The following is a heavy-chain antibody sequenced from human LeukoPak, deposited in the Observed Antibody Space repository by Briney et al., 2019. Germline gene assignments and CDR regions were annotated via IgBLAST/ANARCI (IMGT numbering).Heavy chain of an antibody. Sequence: SETLSLTCTVSGGSISSGDYYWGWSRQPPGKGLGWIGYIYYSGSTYYNPSLKSRVTISVDTSKNQFSLKLSSVTAADTAVYYCARVGDDSSGLGYWGQGTLVTVSS. V-gene: IGHV4-30-4*01. CDR1: GGSISSGDYY. CDR2: IYYSGST. D-gene: IGHD3-22*01. J-gene: IGHJ4*02. CDR3: ARVGDDSSGLGY.